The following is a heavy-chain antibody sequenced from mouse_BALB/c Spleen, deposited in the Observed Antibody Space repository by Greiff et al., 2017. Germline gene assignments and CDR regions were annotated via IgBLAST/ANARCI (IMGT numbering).Heavy chain of an antibody. CDR2: ISYSGST. V-gene: IGHV3-2*02. Sequence: DVQLQESGPGLVKPSQSLSLTCTVTGYSITSDYAWNWIRQFPGNKLEWMGYISYSGSTSYNPSLKSRISITRDTSKNQFFLQLNSVTTEDTATYYCARSDGNYLYYYAMDYWGQGTSVTVSS. D-gene: IGHD2-1*01. J-gene: IGHJ4*01. CDR1: GYSITSDYA. CDR3: ARSDGNYLYYYAMDY.